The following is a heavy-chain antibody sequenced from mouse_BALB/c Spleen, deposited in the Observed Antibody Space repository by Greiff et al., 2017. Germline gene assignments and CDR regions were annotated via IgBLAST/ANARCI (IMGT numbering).Heavy chain of an antibody. V-gene: IGHV3-6*02. CDR3: ARSYGNRSWFAY. Sequence: VQLQQSGPGLVKPSQSLSLTCSVTGYSITSGYYWNWIRQFPGNKLEWMGYISYDGSNNYNPSLKNRISITRDTSKNQFFLKLNSVTTEDTATYYCARSYGNRSWFAYWGQGTLVTVSA. CDR1: GYSITSGYY. J-gene: IGHJ3*01. CDR2: ISYDGSN. D-gene: IGHD2-1*01.